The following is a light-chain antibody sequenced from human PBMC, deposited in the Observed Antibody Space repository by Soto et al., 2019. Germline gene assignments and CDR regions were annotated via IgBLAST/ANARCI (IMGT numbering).Light chain of an antibody. CDR2: GAS. CDR1: ETVATN. Sequence: VMTQSPATLSVSPGERATLSCWASETVATNLAWYQQKPGQAPRLLISGASTRASGIPARFRGSGSGTEFTLTISRLRSEDSAIYYWQHYFEWHPMTFGQGTKVEI. CDR3: QHYFEWHPMT. J-gene: IGKJ1*01. V-gene: IGKV3-15*01.